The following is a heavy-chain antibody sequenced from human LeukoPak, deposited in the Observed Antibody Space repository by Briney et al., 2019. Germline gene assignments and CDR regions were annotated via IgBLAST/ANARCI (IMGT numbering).Heavy chain of an antibody. CDR3: ARGEGYCSGGRCVGRDYYYYYMDL. CDR2: INDSGST. Sequence: PSETLSLTCAVYGGSFSGYYWSWIRQPPGKGLEWIGEINDSGSTNYNPSLKSRVTISVDTSKNQFSLKLSSVTAADTAVYYCARGEGYCSGGRCVGRDYYYYYMDLWGKGTTVTVSS. CDR1: GGSFSGYY. J-gene: IGHJ6*03. D-gene: IGHD2-15*01. V-gene: IGHV4-34*01.